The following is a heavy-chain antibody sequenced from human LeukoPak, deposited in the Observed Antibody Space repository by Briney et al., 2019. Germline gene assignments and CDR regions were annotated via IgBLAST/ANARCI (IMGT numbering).Heavy chain of an antibody. J-gene: IGHJ4*02. V-gene: IGHV3-23*01. CDR2: ISGSGGST. Sequence: GRSLRLSCAASGFTFSSYAMSWVRQAPGKGLEWVSAISGSGGSTYYADSVKGRFTISRDNSKNTLYLQMNSLRAEDTAVYYCAKVRGGATASGKAYYFDYWGQGTLVTVSS. CDR1: GFTFSSYA. CDR3: AKVRGGATASGKAYYFDY. D-gene: IGHD1-26*01.